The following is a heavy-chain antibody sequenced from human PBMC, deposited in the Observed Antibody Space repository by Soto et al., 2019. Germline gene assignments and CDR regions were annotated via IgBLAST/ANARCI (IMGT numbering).Heavy chain of an antibody. Sequence: QVQLVQSGAEVKKPGSSVKVSCKASGGTFSSYAISWVRQAPGQGLEWMGGIIPIFGTANYAQKFEGRVTITADESTSTAYMELSSLRSEDTAVYYCAREGLRDGYNCRAFDYWGQGTLVTVSS. V-gene: IGHV1-69*01. CDR3: AREGLRDGYNCRAFDY. J-gene: IGHJ4*02. CDR2: IIPIFGTA. D-gene: IGHD5-12*01. CDR1: GGTFSSYA.